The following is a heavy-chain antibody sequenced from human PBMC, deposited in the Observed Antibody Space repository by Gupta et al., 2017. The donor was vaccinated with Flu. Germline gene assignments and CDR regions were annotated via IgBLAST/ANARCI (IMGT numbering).Heavy chain of an antibody. Sequence: QVQLIESGGGVVQPGGSLRLSCEASGFTFSKAGMHWVRQAPGKGLEWLIFISSDGSYTYYADSVKGRFTISRDNSKNTLYLQMNSLGAEDTAVYYCAKDKVVRYLGDYWGQGTLVTVSS. V-gene: IGHV3-30*18. CDR2: ISSDGSYT. CDR1: GFTFSKAG. J-gene: IGHJ4*02. CDR3: AKDKVVRYLGDY. D-gene: IGHD3-9*01.